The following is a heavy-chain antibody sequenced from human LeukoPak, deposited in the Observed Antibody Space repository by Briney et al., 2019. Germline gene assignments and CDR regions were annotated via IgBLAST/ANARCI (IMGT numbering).Heavy chain of an antibody. Sequence: PSETLSLTCIVSGGSISSYYWNWIRQPPGKGLEWIGYIYYSGSTNYNPSLKSRVTISVDTSKNQFSLKLSSVTAADTAVYYCARGQGYDILTGYYQSVFDYWGQGTLVTVSS. D-gene: IGHD3-9*01. CDR3: ARGQGYDILTGYYQSVFDY. V-gene: IGHV4-59*12. CDR2: IYYSGST. J-gene: IGHJ4*02. CDR1: GGSISSYY.